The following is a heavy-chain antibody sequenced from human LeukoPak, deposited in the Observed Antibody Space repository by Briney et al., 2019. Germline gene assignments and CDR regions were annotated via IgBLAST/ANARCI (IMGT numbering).Heavy chain of an antibody. D-gene: IGHD3-22*01. V-gene: IGHV3-23*01. Sequence: PGGSLRLSCAASGFTFSSYAMSWVRQAPGKGLEWVSAIGSTGTIYHTDSVKGRFTISRDNSKNTLYLEMNSLRAEDTAVYYCAKRSDSRAFDIWGQGTMVTVSS. CDR3: AKRSDSRAFDI. CDR2: IGSTGTI. J-gene: IGHJ3*02. CDR1: GFTFSSYA.